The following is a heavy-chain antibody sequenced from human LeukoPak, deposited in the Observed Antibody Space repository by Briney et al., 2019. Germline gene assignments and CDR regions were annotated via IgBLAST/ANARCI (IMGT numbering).Heavy chain of an antibody. J-gene: IGHJ4*02. CDR2: ISSSGSSI. Sequence: PGGSLRLSCAASGFVFSDYYMSWIRQAPGKGLEWVSYISSSGSSIYYADSVKGRFTISRDNSKNTLYLQMNSLRAEDTAVYYCAKSWGMVRGVGYFDYWGQGTLVTVSS. CDR1: GFVFSDYY. CDR3: AKSWGMVRGVGYFDY. V-gene: IGHV3-11*01. D-gene: IGHD3-10*01.